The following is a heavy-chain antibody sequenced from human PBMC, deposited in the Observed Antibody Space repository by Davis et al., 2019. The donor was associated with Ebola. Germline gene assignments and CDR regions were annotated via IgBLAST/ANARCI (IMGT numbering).Heavy chain of an antibody. V-gene: IGHV3-74*01. CDR2: INRNASFT. J-gene: IGHJ4*02. Sequence: GESLKISCAASGITFRNNWMQWVRQAPGKGLVWVSRINRNASFTSYADSVKGRFTISRDNAKDTLFLQMNSLRADDTAVYYCATDPYGANPQSADYWGQGSLVTVSS. CDR3: ATDPYGANPQSADY. D-gene: IGHD4/OR15-4a*01. CDR1: GITFRNNW.